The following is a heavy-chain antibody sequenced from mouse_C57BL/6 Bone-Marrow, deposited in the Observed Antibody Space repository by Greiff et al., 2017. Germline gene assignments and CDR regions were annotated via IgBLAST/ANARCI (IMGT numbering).Heavy chain of an antibody. Sequence: QVQLQQPGAELVKPGASVKLSCKASGYTFTSYWMQWVKQRPGQGLEWIGEIDPSDSYTNYNQKFKGKATLTVDTSSSTAYMQLSSLTSEDSAVYYCARSISIYYYGSSYDRYAMDYWGQGTSVTVSS. CDR1: GYTFTSYW. CDR2: IDPSDSYT. D-gene: IGHD1-1*01. V-gene: IGHV1-50*01. CDR3: ARSISIYYYGSSYDRYAMDY. J-gene: IGHJ4*01.